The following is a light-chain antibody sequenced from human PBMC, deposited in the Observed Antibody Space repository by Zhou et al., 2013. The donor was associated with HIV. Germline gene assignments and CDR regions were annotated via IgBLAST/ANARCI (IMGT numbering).Light chain of an antibody. J-gene: IGKJ4*01. Sequence: DIRMTQSPSSLSASVGDRVTIICRASQDISSWLAWYQQKPGRAPKLLIYGASTLQSGVPSRFSGTGAGTDFTLTITSLQPEDSATYYCQQGNLLPLTFGGGTKVEI. CDR3: QQGNLLPLT. CDR2: GAS. CDR1: QDISSW. V-gene: IGKV1-12*01.